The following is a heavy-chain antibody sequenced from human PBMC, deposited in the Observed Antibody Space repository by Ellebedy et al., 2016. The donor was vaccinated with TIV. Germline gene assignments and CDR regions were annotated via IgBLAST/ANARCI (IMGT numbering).Heavy chain of an antibody. J-gene: IGHJ4*02. Sequence: GESLKISCAASGFTFSSYAMAWVRQAPGKGLEWVSSIDAGGTDTYYADSVKGRFTISRDNSKNSLYLRMNSLRAEDTAVYYCARDGIAIDSPSFDFWGQGTLVTVSS. CDR3: ARDGIAIDSPSFDF. V-gene: IGHV3-21*01. D-gene: IGHD3-9*01. CDR2: IDAGGTDT. CDR1: GFTFSSYA.